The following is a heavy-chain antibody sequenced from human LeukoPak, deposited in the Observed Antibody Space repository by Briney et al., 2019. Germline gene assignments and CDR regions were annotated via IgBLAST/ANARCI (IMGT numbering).Heavy chain of an antibody. CDR3: ARSRLGYSYGYHFDY. CDR1: SGSFSGYF. J-gene: IGHJ4*02. V-gene: IGHV4-34*01. Sequence: SETLSLTCAVYSGSFSGYFWSWIRQPPGKGLEWIGEINHSGSTNYNPSLKSRVTISVDTSKNQFSLQLNSVTPEDTAVYYCARSRLGYSYGYHFDYWGQGSLVTVSS. CDR2: INHSGST. D-gene: IGHD5-18*01.